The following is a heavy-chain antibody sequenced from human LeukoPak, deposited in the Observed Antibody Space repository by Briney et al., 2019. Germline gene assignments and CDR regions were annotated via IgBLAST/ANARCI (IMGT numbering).Heavy chain of an antibody. V-gene: IGHV1-8*03. CDR1: GYTFTDYY. CDR3: ARGSGYYDILTGYWYYYYYYYMDV. CDR2: MNPNSGNT. D-gene: IGHD3-9*01. Sequence: ASVKVSCKASGYTFTDYYIHWVRQAPGQGLEWMGWMNPNSGNTGYAQKFQGRVTITRNTSISTAYMELSSLRSEDTAVYYCARGSGYYDILTGYWYYYYYYYMDVWGKGTTVTVSS. J-gene: IGHJ6*03.